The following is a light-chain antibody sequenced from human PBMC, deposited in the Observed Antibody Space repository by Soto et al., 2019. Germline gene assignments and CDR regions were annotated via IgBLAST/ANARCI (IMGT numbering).Light chain of an antibody. Sequence: QSALTQPASVSGSPGQSITISCTGTSSDVGGYNLVSWYQQHPAKAPKLVIYDVTKRPSGVSDRFSGSKSGNTASLTISGLQAEDEADYYCCSFAGSRTLYVFGTGTQLTVL. J-gene: IGLJ1*01. V-gene: IGLV2-23*02. CDR3: CSFAGSRTLYV. CDR2: DVT. CDR1: SSDVGGYNL.